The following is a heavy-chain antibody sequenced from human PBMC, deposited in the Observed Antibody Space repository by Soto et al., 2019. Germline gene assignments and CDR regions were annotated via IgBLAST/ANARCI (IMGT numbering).Heavy chain of an antibody. D-gene: IGHD2-15*01. Sequence: QITLKESGPTLVKPTQTLTLTCTFSGFSLSTSGVGVGWIRQPPGKALEWLALIYCNDDKRYSPSLKSRLTITKDTSKNQVVLTMTNMDPVDTATYYCAHRWWSNWFDPWGQGTLVTVSS. CDR1: GFSLSTSGVG. V-gene: IGHV2-5*01. CDR2: IYCNDDK. J-gene: IGHJ5*02. CDR3: AHRWWSNWFDP.